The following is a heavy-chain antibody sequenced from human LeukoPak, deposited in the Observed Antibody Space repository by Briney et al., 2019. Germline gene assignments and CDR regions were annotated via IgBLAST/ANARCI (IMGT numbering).Heavy chain of an antibody. CDR2: IYYSGST. J-gene: IGHJ4*02. CDR1: GGSISTYY. D-gene: IGHD6-19*01. Sequence: SETLSLTCTVSGGSISTYYWSWIRQSPGKGLEWIGYIYYSGSTNYNPSLKSRVTISLDTPKNQFSLKLTSVTAADTAVYYCARRGTSGRAFDYWGQGTLATVSS. V-gene: IGHV4-59*01. CDR3: ARRGTSGRAFDY.